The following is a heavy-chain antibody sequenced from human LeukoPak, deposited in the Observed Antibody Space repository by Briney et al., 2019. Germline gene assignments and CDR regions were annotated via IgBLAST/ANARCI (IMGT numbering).Heavy chain of an antibody. CDR1: GGSISGSNW. CDR3: ARSCSSTSCYSSADWFDP. D-gene: IGHD2-2*01. Sequence: PSGTLSLTCAVSGGSISGSNWWSWVRQPPGKGLEWIGEIYHSGSTNYNPSLKSRVTISVDKSKNQFSLKLSSVTAADTAVYYCARSCSSTSCYSSADWFDPWGQGTLVTVSS. CDR2: IYHSGST. V-gene: IGHV4-4*02. J-gene: IGHJ5*02.